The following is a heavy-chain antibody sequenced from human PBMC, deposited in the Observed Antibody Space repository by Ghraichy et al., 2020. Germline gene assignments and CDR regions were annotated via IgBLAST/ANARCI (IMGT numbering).Heavy chain of an antibody. CDR2: IYYSGST. CDR1: GGSISSRSYY. Sequence: SQTLSLTCTVSGGSISSRSYYWGWIRQPPGKGLEWIGSIYYSGSTYYNPSLTSRVTISVDPSKNQFSLKLSSVTAAATAVDYWARSGNSEYGMDVWGQGTTVTVSS. CDR3: ARSGNSEYGMDV. D-gene: IGHD2/OR15-2a*01. J-gene: IGHJ6*02. V-gene: IGHV4-39*01.